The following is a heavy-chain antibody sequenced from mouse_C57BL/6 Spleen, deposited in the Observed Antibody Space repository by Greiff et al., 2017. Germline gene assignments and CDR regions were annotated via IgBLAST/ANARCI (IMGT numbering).Heavy chain of an antibody. CDR1: GFTFSSYA. CDR3: ARDKDYGSSPLDV. CDR2: ISDGGSYT. D-gene: IGHD1-1*01. Sequence: EVQLQESGGGLVKPGGSLKLSCAASGFTFSSYAMSWVRQTPEKRLEWVATISDGGSYTYYPDNVKGRFTISRDNAKNNLYLQMSHLKSEDTAMYYCARDKDYGSSPLDVWGTGTTVTVSS. J-gene: IGHJ1*03. V-gene: IGHV5-4*01.